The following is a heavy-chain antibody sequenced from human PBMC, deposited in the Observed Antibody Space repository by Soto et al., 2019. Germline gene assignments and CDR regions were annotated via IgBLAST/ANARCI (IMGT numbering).Heavy chain of an antibody. V-gene: IGHV3-23*01. CDR1: GFTFSTYG. D-gene: IGHD2-21*01. Sequence: GGSLRLSCAASGFTFSTYGIGWVSQAQEEGLEWVSAISGIGGSTYYTDSVKGRFTISRDNSKDTLYLQMNSLRAEDTAVYYCAKYPRSVVERSVYGMDVWGQGTTVTVSS. CDR2: ISGIGGST. CDR3: AKYPRSVVERSVYGMDV. J-gene: IGHJ6*02.